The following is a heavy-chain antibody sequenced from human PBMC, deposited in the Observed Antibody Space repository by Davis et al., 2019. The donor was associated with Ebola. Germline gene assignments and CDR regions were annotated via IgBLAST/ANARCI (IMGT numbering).Heavy chain of an antibody. CDR3: ARDPFDYGDY. J-gene: IGHJ4*02. CDR2: ISTYNGNT. Sequence: ASVKVSCKASGYSFIGYEMHWVRQAPGQGLEWMGWISTYNGNTNYAQKLQGRVTMTTDTSTSTAYMELRGLRSDDTAVYYCARDPFDYGDYWGQGTLVIVSS. CDR1: GYSFIGYE. V-gene: IGHV1-18*04.